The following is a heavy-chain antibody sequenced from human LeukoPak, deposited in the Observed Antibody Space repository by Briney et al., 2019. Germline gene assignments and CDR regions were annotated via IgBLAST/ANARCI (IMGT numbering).Heavy chain of an antibody. V-gene: IGHV4-61*02. J-gene: IGHJ4*02. D-gene: IGHD3-22*01. CDR2: IYTSGST. Sequence: SETLSLTCTVSGGSISSGSYYWSWIPQPAGKGLEWIGRIYTSGSTNYNPSLKSRVTISVDTSKNQFSLKLSSVTAADTAVYYCARDRAYYYDSSGYSGGWGQGTLVSVSS. CDR1: GGSISSGSYY. CDR3: ARDRAYYYDSSGYSGG.